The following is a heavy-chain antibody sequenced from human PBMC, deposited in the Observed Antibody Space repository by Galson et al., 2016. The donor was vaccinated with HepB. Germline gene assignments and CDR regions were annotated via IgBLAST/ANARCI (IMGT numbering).Heavy chain of an antibody. J-gene: IGHJ4*02. V-gene: IGHV3-30*18. CDR2: ISDDERNK. CDR3: AKDRSYTGGWRTYFDY. D-gene: IGHD6-19*01. CDR1: GFTFSSYA. Sequence: SLRLSCAASGFTFSSYAMHWVRQAPGKGLEWVAAISDDERNKYYGDSVKGRFTISRDNSKKTLYLQMNSLRAEDTAVYYCAKDRSYTGGWRTYFDYWGQGTLVTVSS.